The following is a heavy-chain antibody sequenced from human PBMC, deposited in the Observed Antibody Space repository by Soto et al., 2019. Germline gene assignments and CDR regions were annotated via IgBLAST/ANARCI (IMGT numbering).Heavy chain of an antibody. CDR3: ARSSDFWSGYAYYYYYYMDV. CDR1: GGSISSSSYY. D-gene: IGHD3-3*01. V-gene: IGHV4-39*01. Sequence: SETLSLTCTVSGGSISSSSYYWGWIRQPPGKGLEWIGSIYYSGSTYYNPSLKSRVTISVDTSKNQFSLKLSSVTAADTAVYYCARSSDFWSGYAYYYYYYMDVWGKGTTVTVSS. CDR2: IYYSGST. J-gene: IGHJ6*03.